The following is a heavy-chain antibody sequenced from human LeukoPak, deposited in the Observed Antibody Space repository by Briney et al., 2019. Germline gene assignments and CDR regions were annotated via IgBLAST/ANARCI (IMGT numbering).Heavy chain of an antibody. CDR2: IYPGDSDT. CDR1: GYSFTSYW. CDR3: ARLPIGYCSGGSCSIDY. Sequence: GESLKISCKGSGYSFTSYWIGWVRQMPGKGLEWMGIIYPGDSDTRYSPSFQGQVTISADKSISTAYLQWSGLKASDTAMYYCARLPIGYCSGGSCSIDYWGQGTLVTVSS. J-gene: IGHJ4*02. D-gene: IGHD2-15*01. V-gene: IGHV5-51*01.